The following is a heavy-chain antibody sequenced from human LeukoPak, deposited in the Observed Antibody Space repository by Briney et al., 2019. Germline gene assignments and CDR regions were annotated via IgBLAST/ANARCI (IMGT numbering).Heavy chain of an antibody. Sequence: SETLSLTCTVSGGSISSYYWSWIRQPPGKGLEWIGYMYYSGSTNYNPSLKSRVTISVDTSKNQFSLKLSSVTAADTAAYYCARDARRGWFDPWGQGTLVTVSS. CDR2: MYYSGST. CDR3: ARDARRGWFDP. D-gene: IGHD3-10*01. J-gene: IGHJ5*02. CDR1: GGSISSYY. V-gene: IGHV4-59*01.